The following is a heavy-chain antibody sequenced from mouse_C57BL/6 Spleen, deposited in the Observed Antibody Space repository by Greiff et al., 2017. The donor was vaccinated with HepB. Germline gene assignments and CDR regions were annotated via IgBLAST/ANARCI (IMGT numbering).Heavy chain of an antibody. V-gene: IGHV3-6*01. CDR1: GYSITSGYY. CDR2: ISYDGSN. CDR3: AREEGGLDY. J-gene: IGHJ2*01. Sequence: ESGPGLVKPSQSLSLTCSVTGYSITSGYYWNWIRQFPGNKLEWMGYISYDGSNNYNPSLKNRISITRDTSKNQFFLKLNSVTTEDTATYYCAREEGGLDYWGQGTTLTVSS.